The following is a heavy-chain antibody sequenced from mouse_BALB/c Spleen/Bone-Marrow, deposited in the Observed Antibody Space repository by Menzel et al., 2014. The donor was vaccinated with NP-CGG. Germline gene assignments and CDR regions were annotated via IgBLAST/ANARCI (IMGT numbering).Heavy chain of an antibody. CDR3: AKNGNWYFDV. V-gene: IGHV2-5*01. CDR1: GFSLSSYG. Sequence: VKVVESGPGLVQPSQSLSITCTVSGFSLSSYGVHWVRPSPGKGLEWLGVIWKGGSTDYNAAFMSRLSITKDNSKSQVFFKMNSLQADDTAIYYCAKNGNWYFDVWGAGTTVTVSS. D-gene: IGHD1-1*02. CDR2: IWKGGST. J-gene: IGHJ1*01.